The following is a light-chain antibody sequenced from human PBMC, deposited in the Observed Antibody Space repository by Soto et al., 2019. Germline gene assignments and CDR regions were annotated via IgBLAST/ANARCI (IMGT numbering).Light chain of an antibody. Sequence: QSALTQPASVSGSPGQSITISCTGTSSDVGGYNYVSWYQHHPGKVPELMIYDVNNRPSGVSNRFSGFKSGNTASLTISGLQVEDEADYYCSSYTSSNTVLFGGGTKLTVL. V-gene: IGLV2-14*03. CDR3: SSYTSSNTVL. CDR2: DVN. CDR1: SSDVGGYNY. J-gene: IGLJ2*01.